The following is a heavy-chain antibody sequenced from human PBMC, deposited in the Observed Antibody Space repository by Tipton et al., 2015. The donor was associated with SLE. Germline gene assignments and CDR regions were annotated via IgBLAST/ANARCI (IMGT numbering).Heavy chain of an antibody. CDR1: GYSISSGYY. D-gene: IGHD3-22*01. Sequence: TLSLTCAVSGYSISSGYYWCWIRPPSGKGLEWIGSIYHSGSTYYNPSLKSRVTISVDTSKNQFSLKLSSVTAADTAVYYCARMIVVVSHAFDIWGQGTMVTVSS. J-gene: IGHJ3*02. V-gene: IGHV4-38-2*01. CDR2: IYHSGST. CDR3: ARMIVVVSHAFDI.